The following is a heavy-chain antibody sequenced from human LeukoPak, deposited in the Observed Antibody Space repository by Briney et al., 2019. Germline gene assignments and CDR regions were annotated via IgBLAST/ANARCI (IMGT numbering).Heavy chain of an antibody. V-gene: IGHV5-51*01. CDR2: IYPGDSDT. D-gene: IGHD2-15*01. Sequence: GESLKISCKGSGYSFTSYWIGWVRQLPGKGREWMGVIYPGDSDTRYSPSFQAQVTISADKSISTAYLQWSSLKASDTAMYYCARRSSGRFFDYWGQGTLVTVSS. J-gene: IGHJ4*02. CDR1: GYSFTSYW. CDR3: ARRSSGRFFDY.